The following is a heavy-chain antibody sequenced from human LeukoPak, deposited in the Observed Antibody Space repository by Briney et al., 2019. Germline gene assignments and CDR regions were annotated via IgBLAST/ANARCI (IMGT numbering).Heavy chain of an antibody. CDR1: GFTFSSYG. V-gene: IGHV3-30*02. CDR2: IRYDGSNK. J-gene: IGHJ6*02. Sequence: GGSLRLSCAASGFTFSSYGMHWVRQAPGKGLEWVAFIRYDGSNKYYADSVKGRFTISRDNSKNTLYLQMNSRRAEDTAVYYCAKDSFYSGSGSYRNYYGTDVWGQGTTVTVSS. CDR3: AKDSFYSGSGSYRNYYGTDV. D-gene: IGHD3-10*01.